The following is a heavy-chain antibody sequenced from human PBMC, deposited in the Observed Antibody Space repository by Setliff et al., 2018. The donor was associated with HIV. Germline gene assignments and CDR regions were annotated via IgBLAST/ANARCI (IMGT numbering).Heavy chain of an antibody. D-gene: IGHD3-10*01. J-gene: IGHJ4*02. V-gene: IGHV4-34*01. CDR2: IDHSGST. CDR3: ARGLNYYGSGSYLPLGY. Sequence: SQTLSLTCAVYGGSFNDYYWAWIRQPPGKGLEWIGEIDHSGSTKYHASLKSRVTISIDTSKNQISLKLSSVTAADTAVYYCARGLNYYGSGSYLPLGYWGQGTLVTVSS. CDR1: GGSFNDYY.